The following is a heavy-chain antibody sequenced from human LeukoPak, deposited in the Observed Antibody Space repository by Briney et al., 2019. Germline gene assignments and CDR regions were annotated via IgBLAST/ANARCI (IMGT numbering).Heavy chain of an antibody. CDR3: TRHEDYGDYYLDY. Sequence: GGSLRLSCAASGFTFSGSAMHWLRQASGKGLEWVGRIRSKANGYATAYAASVKGRFTISRDDSKNTAYLQMNSLKTEDTAVYYCTRHEDYGDYYLDYWGQGTLVTVST. CDR2: IRSKANGYAT. D-gene: IGHD4-17*01. J-gene: IGHJ4*02. CDR1: GFTFSGSA. V-gene: IGHV3-73*01.